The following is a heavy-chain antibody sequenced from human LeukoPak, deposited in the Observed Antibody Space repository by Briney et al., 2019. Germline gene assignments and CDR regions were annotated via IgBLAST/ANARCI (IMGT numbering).Heavy chain of an antibody. CDR2: INPSGGST. CDR3: ARGYGNVGAQRFDP. Sequence: ASVTVSFKGSGYTFTIYYMHWVRQAHGQGKEWMGIINPSGGSTSYAQKFQGRVTMTRDTSTSTVYMELSSLRSEDTAVYYCARGYGNVGAQRFDPWGQGTLVTVSS. D-gene: IGHD1-26*01. CDR1: GYTFTIYY. V-gene: IGHV1-46*01. J-gene: IGHJ5*02.